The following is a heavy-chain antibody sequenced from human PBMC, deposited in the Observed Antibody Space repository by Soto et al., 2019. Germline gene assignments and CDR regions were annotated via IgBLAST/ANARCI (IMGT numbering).Heavy chain of an antibody. V-gene: IGHV4-59*01. CDR2: IYYSGST. CDR1: GGSSSSYY. D-gene: IGHD2-15*01. CDR3: ARVGVAVDAFDI. Sequence: SETLSLTCTVSGGSSSSYYWSWIRQPPGKGLEWIGYIYYSGSTNYNPSLKSRVTISVDTSKNQFSLKLSSVTAADTAVYYCARVGVAVDAFDIWGQGTIVTVSS. J-gene: IGHJ3*02.